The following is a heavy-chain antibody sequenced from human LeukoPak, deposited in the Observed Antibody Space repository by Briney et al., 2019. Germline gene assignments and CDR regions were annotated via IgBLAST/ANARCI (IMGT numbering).Heavy chain of an antibody. CDR1: VFTFSDYY. J-gene: IGHJ4*02. Sequence: PGGSLTLSCAASVFTFSDYYMSWIRNAPGRGREWVSYISSSCSTRYYADSVKGRFTISKDNAKNSLYLQMNSLGAEDTAVYYCARGRGYIYGNSFDYWGQGTLVTVSS. CDR3: ARGRGYIYGNSFDY. D-gene: IGHD5-18*01. CDR2: ISSSCSTR. V-gene: IGHV3-11*01.